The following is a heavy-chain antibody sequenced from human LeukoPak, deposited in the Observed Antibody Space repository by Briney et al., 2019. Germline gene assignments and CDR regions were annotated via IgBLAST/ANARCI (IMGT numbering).Heavy chain of an antibody. D-gene: IGHD1-7*01. Sequence: ASVKVSCKASGYTFTGYYMHWVRQAPGQGLEWMGWINPNSGGTNYAQKFQGRVTMTRDTSISTAYMELSRLRSDDTAVYYCARVITGTTSDWFDPWGQGTLVTVSS. CDR3: ARVITGTTSDWFDP. CDR1: GYTFTGYY. V-gene: IGHV1-2*02. CDR2: INPNSGGT. J-gene: IGHJ5*02.